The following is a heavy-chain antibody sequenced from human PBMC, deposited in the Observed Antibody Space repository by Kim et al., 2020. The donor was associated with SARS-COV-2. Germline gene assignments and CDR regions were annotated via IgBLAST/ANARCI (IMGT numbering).Heavy chain of an antibody. V-gene: IGHV4-39*01. Sequence: SETLSLTCTVSGGSISSSSYYWGWIRQPPGKGLEWIGSIYYSGSTYYNPSLKSRVTISVDTSKNQFSLKLSSVTAADTAVYYCASQWPRIAAAGTLVFSRSGAFDIWGQGTMVTVSS. CDR1: GGSISSSSYY. CDR2: IYYSGST. J-gene: IGHJ3*02. CDR3: ASQWPRIAAAGTLVFSRSGAFDI. D-gene: IGHD6-13*01.